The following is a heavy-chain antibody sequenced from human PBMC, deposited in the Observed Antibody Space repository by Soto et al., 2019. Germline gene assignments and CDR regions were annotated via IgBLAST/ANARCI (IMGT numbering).Heavy chain of an antibody. Sequence: GESLQISCEGSGYSFPNYWIGWVRQMPGKGLEWMGFIYPGDSDTKYNPSFQGQVTISVDKSLRTAYLQWSGLKASDTAMYYCVREYTSSLTFDYWGKGTLVTVSS. D-gene: IGHD2-2*01. CDR2: IYPGDSDT. J-gene: IGHJ4*02. CDR3: VREYTSSLTFDY. V-gene: IGHV5-51*01. CDR1: GYSFPNYW.